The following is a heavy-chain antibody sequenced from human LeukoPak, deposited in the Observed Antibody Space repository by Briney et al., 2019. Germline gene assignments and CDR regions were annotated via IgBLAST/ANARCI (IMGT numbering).Heavy chain of an antibody. CDR3: ARKHKGYYMDV. Sequence: SETLSLTCTVSGGSISSSSYYWGWIRQPPGKGLEWIGSIYYSGSTYYNPSLKSRVAISVDTSKNQFSLKLSSVTAADTAVYYCARKHKGYYMDVGGKGTTVTVS. CDR2: IYYSGST. V-gene: IGHV4-39*01. CDR1: GGSISSSSYY. J-gene: IGHJ6*03.